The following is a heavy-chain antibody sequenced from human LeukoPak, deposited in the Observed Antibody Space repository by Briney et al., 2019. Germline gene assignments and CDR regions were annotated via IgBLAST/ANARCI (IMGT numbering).Heavy chain of an antibody. CDR2: ISSSSSYI. J-gene: IGHJ4*02. CDR3: ARDYYYDSSGYYAYFDY. V-gene: IGHV3-21*01. D-gene: IGHD3-22*01. CDR1: GFTFSSYS. Sequence: GRSLRLSCAASGFTFSSYSMNWVRQAPGKGLEWVSSISSSSSYIYYADSVKGRFTISRDNAKNSLYLQMNSLRAEDTAVYYCARDYYYDSSGYYAYFDYWGQGTLVTVSS.